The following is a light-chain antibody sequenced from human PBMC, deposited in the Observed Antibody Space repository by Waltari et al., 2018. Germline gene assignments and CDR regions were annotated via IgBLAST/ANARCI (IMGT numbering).Light chain of an antibody. Sequence: SYELTQPHSVSVSPGQTTSIPCSGPRLGNKFSPWYQQTPGQSPLLVIYQDIKRPSGIPERFSGSISGNTATLTISETQAVDEADYYCQAGDSTSYVVFGGGTKLTVL. J-gene: IGLJ2*01. CDR2: QDI. CDR3: QAGDSTSYVV. CDR1: RLGNKF. V-gene: IGLV3-1*01.